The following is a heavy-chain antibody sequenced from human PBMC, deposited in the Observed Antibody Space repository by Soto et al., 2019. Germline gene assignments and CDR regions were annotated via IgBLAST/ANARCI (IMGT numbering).Heavy chain of an antibody. J-gene: IGHJ4*02. V-gene: IGHV4-30-2*01. CDR2: IYHSGST. CDR1: GGSISSGGYS. CDR3: ARHHDS. Sequence: SETLSLTCAVSGGSISSGGYSWNWIRQPPGKGLEWIGYIYHSGSTYYNPSLKSRVTISVDRSKNQFSLKLSSVTAADTAVYYCARHHDSWGQGTLVTVSS.